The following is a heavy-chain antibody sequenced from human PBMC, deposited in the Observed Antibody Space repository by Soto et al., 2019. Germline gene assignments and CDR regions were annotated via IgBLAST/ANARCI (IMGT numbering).Heavy chain of an antibody. CDR1: GGSISTYY. J-gene: IGHJ4*01. V-gene: IGHV4-4*07. D-gene: IGHD5-12*01. Sequence: LSLTCSVSGGSISTYYWTWIRQPAGKGLEWIGRIYTSGITNYNPSLKSRVTMSIDTSKNQFSLKLTSVTAADTAMYFCARALAEGSGYTDHWGHGTLVTLSS. CDR2: IYTSGIT. CDR3: ARALAEGSGYTDH.